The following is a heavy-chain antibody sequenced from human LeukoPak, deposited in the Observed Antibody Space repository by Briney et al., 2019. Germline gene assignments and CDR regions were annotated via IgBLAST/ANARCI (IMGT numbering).Heavy chain of an antibody. CDR2: LSGSGGAT. Sequence: GGSLRLSCEASEFTFSRFAMSWIRQPSGTGLEWVSTLSGSGGATYYADSVKGRFTTSRDNSKDTLYLQMDNLRADDTAVYYCAKHLGSHSFLFYYMDVWGKGTSVIVFS. D-gene: IGHD2-21*01. CDR3: AKHLGSHSFLFYYMDV. CDR1: EFTFSRFA. J-gene: IGHJ6*03. V-gene: IGHV3-23*01.